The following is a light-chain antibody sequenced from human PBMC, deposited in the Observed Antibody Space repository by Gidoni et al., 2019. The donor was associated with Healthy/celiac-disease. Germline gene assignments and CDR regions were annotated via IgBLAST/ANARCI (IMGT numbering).Light chain of an antibody. CDR2: GAS. J-gene: IGKJ5*01. CDR1: QSVSSSY. V-gene: IGKV3-20*01. Sequence: ELVFTHSPGTLSLSPGARATLSCRASQSVSSSYLAWYQQKPGQAPRLLIYGASSRATGSPDRCSGSGSGTDFTLTISRLEPEDFAVYYCQQYGRSLSITFGQGTRLEIK. CDR3: QQYGRSLSIT.